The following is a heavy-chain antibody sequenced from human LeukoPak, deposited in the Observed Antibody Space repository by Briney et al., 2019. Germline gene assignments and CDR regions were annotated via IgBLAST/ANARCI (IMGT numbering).Heavy chain of an antibody. J-gene: IGHJ4*02. Sequence: SETLSLTWAVYGXSFSGYYGSWIRQPPGKRLEWIGEINHSGSNNYNPSLKNRVTISVDTSKNQFSLKLSSVTAADTAVYYCASANTLTYYYDSSGYYYFDYWGQGTLVTVSS. V-gene: IGHV4-34*01. CDR1: GXSFSGYY. CDR2: INHSGSN. D-gene: IGHD3-22*01. CDR3: ASANTLTYYYDSSGYYYFDY.